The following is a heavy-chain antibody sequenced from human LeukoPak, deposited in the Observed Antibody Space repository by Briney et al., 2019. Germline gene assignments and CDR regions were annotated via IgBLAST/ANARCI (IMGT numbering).Heavy chain of an antibody. CDR3: ARDRGYQLLSRLNWFDP. V-gene: IGHV1-2*06. J-gene: IGHJ5*02. D-gene: IGHD2-2*01. CDR1: GYTFTGYY. Sequence: ASVKVSCKASGYTFTGYYMHWVRQAPGQGLEWMGRINPSSGRTNYAQKFQRRVTMTRETSISPAYMELRRLRSDAKAVSYCARDRGYQLLSRLNWFDPWGRRTLVSVCS. CDR2: INPSSGRT.